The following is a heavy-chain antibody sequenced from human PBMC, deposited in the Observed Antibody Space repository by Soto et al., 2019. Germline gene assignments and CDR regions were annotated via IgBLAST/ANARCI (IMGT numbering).Heavy chain of an antibody. V-gene: IGHV4-4*02. Sequence: SETLSLTCAVSGGSFTSNNWWTWVRQPPGQGLEWIGEIYRTGSTNYNPSLKSRVTISLDKSENQFSLKGTSLTAADTAVYYCASRDPGTSVDYWGQGTLFTVSS. J-gene: IGHJ4*02. CDR3: ASRDPGTSVDY. CDR2: IYRTGST. D-gene: IGHD1-7*01. CDR1: GGSFTSNNW.